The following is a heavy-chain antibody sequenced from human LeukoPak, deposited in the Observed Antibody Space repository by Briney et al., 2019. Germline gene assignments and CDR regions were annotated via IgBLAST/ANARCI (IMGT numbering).Heavy chain of an antibody. Sequence: ASVKVSCTVSVYTFTDWYMHWVRQAPGQGLEWMGWVDPKSGGTTYGQKFRGRVTMTRDTSISTVYMDLSSLRSDDTAFYYCARGKGSSWFDYWGQGTLVTVSS. CDR2: VDPKSGGT. D-gene: IGHD6-13*01. CDR3: ARGKGSSWFDY. J-gene: IGHJ4*02. CDR1: VYTFTDWY. V-gene: IGHV1-2*02.